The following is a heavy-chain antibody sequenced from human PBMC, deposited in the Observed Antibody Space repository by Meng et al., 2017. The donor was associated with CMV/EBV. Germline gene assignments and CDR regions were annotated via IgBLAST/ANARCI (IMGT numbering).Heavy chain of an antibody. CDR1: GFSLSTSGVC. CDR2: IYWDDDK. Sequence: TFKDSAPTLVNPTHTLPLTCPFSGFSLSTSGVCVGWIRQPPGKALEWLALIYWDDDKRYSPSLKSRLTITKDTSKNQVVLTMTNMDPVDTATYYCARLYDSSGYYLGYFDYWGQGTLVTVSS. D-gene: IGHD3-22*01. V-gene: IGHV2-5*02. CDR3: ARLYDSSGYYLGYFDY. J-gene: IGHJ4*02.